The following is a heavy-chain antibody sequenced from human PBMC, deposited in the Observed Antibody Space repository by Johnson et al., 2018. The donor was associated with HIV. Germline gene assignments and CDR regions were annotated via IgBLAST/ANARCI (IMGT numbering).Heavy chain of an antibody. Sequence: QVQLVESGGGVVQPGRSLRLSCAASGFTFSSYTMHWVRQAPGKGLEWVAVISFDGANTYYADSVKGRFTMSRDNSKSTLNLQMNSLRAEDTAIYYCAKDDNLGVWYSDAFDVWGQGTVVTVSS. D-gene: IGHD6-19*01. CDR3: AKDDNLGVWYSDAFDV. CDR2: ISFDGANT. J-gene: IGHJ3*01. V-gene: IGHV3-30*04. CDR1: GFTFSSYT.